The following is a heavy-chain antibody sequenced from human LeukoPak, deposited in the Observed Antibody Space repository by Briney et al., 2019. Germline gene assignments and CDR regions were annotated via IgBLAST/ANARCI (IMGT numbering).Heavy chain of an antibody. D-gene: IGHD2/OR15-2a*01. CDR2: INHSGST. CDR3: ARGGVIDKYYFDY. Sequence: PSETLSLTCAVYGGSFSGYYWSWIRQPPGKGLEWIGEINHSGSTNYNPSLKSRVTISVDTSKNQFSLKLSSVTAADTAVYYCARGGVIDKYYFDYWGQGTLVTVSS. V-gene: IGHV4-34*01. CDR1: GGSFSGYY. J-gene: IGHJ4*02.